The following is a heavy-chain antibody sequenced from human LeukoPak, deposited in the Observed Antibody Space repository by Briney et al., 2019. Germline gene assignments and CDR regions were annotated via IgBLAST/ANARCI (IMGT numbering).Heavy chain of an antibody. J-gene: IGHJ4*02. D-gene: IGHD3-22*01. CDR2: INPSGGST. Sequence: ASVKVSCKASGYTFTSYYMHWVRQAPGQGLEWMGIINPSGGSTSYAQKYQGRVTMTRDMSTSTVYMELSSLRSEDTAVYYCALWDSSGDFDYWGQGTLVTVSS. CDR3: ALWDSSGDFDY. V-gene: IGHV1-46*01. CDR1: GYTFTSYY.